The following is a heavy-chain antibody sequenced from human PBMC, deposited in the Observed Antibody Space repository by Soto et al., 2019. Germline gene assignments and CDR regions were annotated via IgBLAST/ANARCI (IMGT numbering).Heavy chain of an antibody. V-gene: IGHV4-34*01. CDR2: INHSGST. D-gene: IGHD3-16*02. CDR3: ARGGTAFWGSYRYYYYGMDV. CDR1: GGSFSGYY. Sequence: SETLSLTCAVYGGSFSGYYWSWIRQPPGKGLEWIGEINHSGSTNYKPSLKSRVTISVDTSKNQFSRKLSSVTAADTAMYYCARGGTAFWGSYRYYYYGMDVWGQGTTVTVSS. J-gene: IGHJ6*02.